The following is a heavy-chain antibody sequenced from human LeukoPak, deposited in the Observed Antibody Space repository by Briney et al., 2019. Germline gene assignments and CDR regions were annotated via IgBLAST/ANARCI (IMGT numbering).Heavy chain of an antibody. CDR3: GREGGGPLDP. CDR1: GFTFSSYW. V-gene: IGHV3-7*01. J-gene: IGHJ5*02. CDR2: IKQDGSEK. D-gene: IGHD3-16*01. Sequence: PGGSLRLSCAASGFTFSSYWMSWVRQAPGKGLEWVANIKQDGSEKYYVDSVKGRFTISRDKAKNSLYLQMKSLRAEDTAVYYCGREGGGPLDPWGQGTLVTVSS.